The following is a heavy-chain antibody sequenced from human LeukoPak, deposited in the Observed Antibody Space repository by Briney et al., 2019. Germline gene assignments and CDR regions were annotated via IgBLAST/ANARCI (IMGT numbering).Heavy chain of an antibody. D-gene: IGHD1-26*01. J-gene: IGHJ4*02. CDR2: IRYDGSNK. Sequence: WGSLRLSCAASGFTFSSYGMHWVRQAPGKGLEWVAFIRYDGSNKYYADSVKGRFTISRDNSKNTLYLQMNSLRAEDTAVYYCAKDVTSGSYYADFDYWGQGTLVTVSS. V-gene: IGHV3-30*02. CDR3: AKDVTSGSYYADFDY. CDR1: GFTFSSYG.